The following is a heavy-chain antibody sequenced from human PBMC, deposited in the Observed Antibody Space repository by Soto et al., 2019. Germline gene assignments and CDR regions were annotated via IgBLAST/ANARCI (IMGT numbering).Heavy chain of an antibody. CDR2: ISWNSGNL. CDR1: GFTFDDYA. J-gene: IGHJ4*02. V-gene: IGHV3-9*01. D-gene: IGHD4-17*01. CDR3: AKGASTTVFAFDDY. Sequence: EVQLVESGGGLVQPGRSLRLSCAASGFTFDDYAMHWVRQGPGKGLEWVSSISWNSGNLGYADSVKGRFTISRDNAKNSLYLRMNSLRGEDTALYYCAKGASTTVFAFDDYWGQGTLVTVSP.